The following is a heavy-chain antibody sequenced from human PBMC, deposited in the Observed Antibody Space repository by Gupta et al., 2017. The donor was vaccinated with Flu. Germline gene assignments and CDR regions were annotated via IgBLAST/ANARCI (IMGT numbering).Heavy chain of an antibody. J-gene: IGHJ5*01. D-gene: IGHD2/OR15-2a*01. CDR3: VRYSTASGWLDP. V-gene: IGHV3-7*04. CDR2: VKHDGSDK. Sequence: EVQLVESGGGLVKTGESLRLSCVASGFTLTNYWMSWVRQAPGKGLEWLAIVKHDGSDKYYVDSVKGRCTISRDNAKNSLYLQMNSLRVEDTAQYYCVRYSTASGWLDPWGQGILVTVSS. CDR1: GFTLTNYW.